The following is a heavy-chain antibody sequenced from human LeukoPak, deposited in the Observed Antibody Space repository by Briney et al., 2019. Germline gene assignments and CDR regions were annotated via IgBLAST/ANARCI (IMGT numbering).Heavy chain of an antibody. CDR2: IKRDGSEK. J-gene: IGHJ3*01. Sequence: GGSLRLSCAASGFTFSSYWMSWVRQAPGKGPEWVANIKRDGSEKYYVDAVRGRFTISRDNATTSLYLQMNSLRAEDTAVYYCARAPLGRYCSGGSCYSSSGAVDFWGQGTMVTVSS. V-gene: IGHV3-7*01. CDR3: ARAPLGRYCSGGSCYSSSGAVDF. CDR1: GFTFSSYW. D-gene: IGHD2-15*01.